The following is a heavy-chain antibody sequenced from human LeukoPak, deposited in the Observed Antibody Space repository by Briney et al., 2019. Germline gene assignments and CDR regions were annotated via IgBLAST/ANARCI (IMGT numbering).Heavy chain of an antibody. Sequence: GGSLRLSCAASGLTFSSYAMHWVRQAPGKGLERVAVISYDGGNKYYADSVKGGFTISRDNSKNTLYLQMNSLRAEDTAVYYCAREHTVHLTMIVVVIRGPFDYWGQGTLVTVSS. V-gene: IGHV3-30*04. J-gene: IGHJ4*02. CDR3: AREHTVHLTMIVVVIRGPFDY. CDR2: ISYDGGNK. D-gene: IGHD3-22*01. CDR1: GLTFSSYA.